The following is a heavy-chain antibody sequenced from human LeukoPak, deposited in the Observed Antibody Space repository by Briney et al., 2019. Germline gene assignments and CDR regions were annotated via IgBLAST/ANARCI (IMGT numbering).Heavy chain of an antibody. Sequence: SETLSLTCAVYGGSLSGFYWSWIRQPPGKGLEWIGEINHSGGTNNNPSLKSRVTISVDTSKNQFSLKLSSVTAADTAVYYCAREAVITMIVVVSAFDIWGQGTMVTVSS. CDR1: GGSLSGFY. CDR2: INHSGGT. CDR3: AREAVITMIVVVSAFDI. J-gene: IGHJ3*02. D-gene: IGHD3-22*01. V-gene: IGHV4-34*01.